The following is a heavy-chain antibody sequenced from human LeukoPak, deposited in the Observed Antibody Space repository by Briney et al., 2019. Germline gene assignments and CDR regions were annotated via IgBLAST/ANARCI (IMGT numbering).Heavy chain of an antibody. J-gene: IGHJ4*02. CDR3: ARSEGATMTFDY. V-gene: IGHV4-31*03. Sequence: KTSETLSLTCTVSGGSISSGGYYWRWIRQHPGKGLEWIGYIYYSGSTYYNPSLKSRVTISVDTSKNQFSLKLSSVTAADTAVYYCARSEGATMTFDYWGQGTLVTVSS. CDR2: IYYSGST. CDR1: GGSISSGGYY. D-gene: IGHD1-26*01.